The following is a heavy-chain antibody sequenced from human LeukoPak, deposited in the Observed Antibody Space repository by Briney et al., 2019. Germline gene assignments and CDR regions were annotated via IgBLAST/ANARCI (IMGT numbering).Heavy chain of an antibody. V-gene: IGHV5-51*01. D-gene: IGHD1-1*01. CDR1: GYSFTSYW. CDR3: ARHLPTGGYIWFDP. J-gene: IGHJ5*02. Sequence: GESLKISCKGSGYSFTSYWIAWVRQMPGKGLEWLGIIYPGDSDTRYSPSFQGQVTISADKSISTAYLQWSGLKASDTAMYYCARHLPTGGYIWFDPWGQGTLVTVSS. CDR2: IYPGDSDT.